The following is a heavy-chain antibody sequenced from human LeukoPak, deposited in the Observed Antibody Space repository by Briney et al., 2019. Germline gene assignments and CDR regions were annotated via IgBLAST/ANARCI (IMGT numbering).Heavy chain of an antibody. CDR3: ARSTVLRFLEWREDAFDI. Sequence: KPSETLSLTCTVSGGSISSYYWSWIRQPAGKGLEWIGSIYYSGSTYYNPSLKSRVTISVDTSKNQFSLKLSSVTAADTAVYYCARSTVLRFLEWREDAFDIWGQGTMVTVSS. V-gene: IGHV4-59*08. CDR2: IYYSGST. D-gene: IGHD3-3*01. CDR1: GGSISSYY. J-gene: IGHJ3*02.